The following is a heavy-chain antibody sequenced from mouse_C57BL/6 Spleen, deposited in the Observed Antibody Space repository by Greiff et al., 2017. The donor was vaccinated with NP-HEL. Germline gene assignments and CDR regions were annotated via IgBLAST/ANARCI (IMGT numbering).Heavy chain of an antibody. CDR3: ARDYDGDYYAMDY. CDR2: ISDGGSYT. D-gene: IGHD2-4*01. CDR1: GFTFSSYA. J-gene: IGHJ4*01. V-gene: IGHV5-4*03. Sequence: EVKVVESGGGLVKPGGSLKLSCAASGFTFSSYAMSWVRQTPEKRLEWVATISDGGSYTYYPDNVKGRFTISRDNAKNNLYLQMSHLKSEDTAMYYCARDYDGDYYAMDYWGQGTSVTVSS.